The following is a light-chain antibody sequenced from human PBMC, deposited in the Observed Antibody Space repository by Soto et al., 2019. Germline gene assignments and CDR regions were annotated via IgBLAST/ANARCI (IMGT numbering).Light chain of an antibody. Sequence: QSALTQPPSASGSPGQSVTISRTFTSSDVGGSDYVSLYQQYPGKTPKLMIFEVTKRPSGFADRFSGSKSGKTAALNGSGLQAADEADYYCLSYAGTASVFATGTKVTVL. V-gene: IGLV2-8*01. J-gene: IGLJ1*01. CDR3: LSYAGTASV. CDR1: SSDVGGSDY. CDR2: EVT.